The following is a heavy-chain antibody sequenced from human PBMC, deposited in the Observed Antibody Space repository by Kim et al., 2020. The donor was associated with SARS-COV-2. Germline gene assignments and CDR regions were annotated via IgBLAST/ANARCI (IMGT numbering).Heavy chain of an antibody. CDR1: GYSFTSYW. J-gene: IGHJ4*02. Sequence: GESLKISCEVSGYSFTSYWIGWVRQMPGKGLEWMGIIYPGDSATRYSPSFQGQVTISADKSISTAYLQWSSLKASDTAMYYCARLFCSGGSCYTSNTPLDYWGQGTLVTVYS. V-gene: IGHV5-51*01. D-gene: IGHD2-15*01. CDR3: ARLFCSGGSCYTSNTPLDY. CDR2: IYPGDSAT.